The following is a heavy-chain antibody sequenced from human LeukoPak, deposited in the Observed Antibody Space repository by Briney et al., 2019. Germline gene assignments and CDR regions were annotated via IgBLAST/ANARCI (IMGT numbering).Heavy chain of an antibody. J-gene: IGHJ6*04. D-gene: IGHD5-12*01. CDR3: AKEGAGGGYDLYYYYGMDV. CDR2: ISGSGGST. CDR1: GFTFSSYA. V-gene: IGHV3-23*01. Sequence: GGSLRLSCAASGFTFSSYAMSWVRQAPGKGLEWVSAISGSGGSTYYADSVKGRFTISRDNSKNTLYPQMNSLRAEDTAVYYCAKEGAGGGYDLYYYYGMDVWGKGTTVTVSS.